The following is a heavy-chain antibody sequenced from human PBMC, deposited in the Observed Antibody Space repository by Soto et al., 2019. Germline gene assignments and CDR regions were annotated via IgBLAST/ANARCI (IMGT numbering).Heavy chain of an antibody. CDR3: TRKRFGMDV. CDR1: GFTFSDHA. V-gene: IGHV3-7*03. CDR2: IKEDGSEK. J-gene: IGHJ6*02. Sequence: GGSLRLSCAASGFTFSDHAMSWVRQAPGKGLQWVANIKEDGSEKDYVDPVKGRFTITRDNAKNSLYLQMNNLRAEDTAVYFCTRKRFGMDVWGQGTTVTVSS.